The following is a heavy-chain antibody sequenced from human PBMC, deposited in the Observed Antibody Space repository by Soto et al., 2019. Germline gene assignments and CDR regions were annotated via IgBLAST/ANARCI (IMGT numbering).Heavy chain of an antibody. CDR1: GGPFSSYA. D-gene: IGHD4-17*01. CDR3: ARRDKYGDYDPIYYDSYGMDV. Sequence: SVKVSCKASGGPFSSYAISWVRQAPGQGLEWMGGIIPIFGTANYAQKFQGRVTITADESTSTAYMELSSLRPEDTAVYYCARRDKYGDYDPIYYDSYGMDVWGQGTTVTV. V-gene: IGHV1-69*13. J-gene: IGHJ6*02. CDR2: IIPIFGTA.